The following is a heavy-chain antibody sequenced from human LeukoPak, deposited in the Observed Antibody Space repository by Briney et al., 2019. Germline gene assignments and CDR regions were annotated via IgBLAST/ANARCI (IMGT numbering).Heavy chain of an antibody. Sequence: ASVKVSCKASGYTFTTYDINWVRQATGQGLEWLGWMNPNSGNTGYAQKFQGRVTITRNTSINTAYMELSSLKSEDTAVYYCAKDRVMLESDYWGQGTLVTVSS. CDR3: AKDRVMLESDY. J-gene: IGHJ4*02. D-gene: IGHD3-16*01. V-gene: IGHV1-8*03. CDR1: GYTFTTYD. CDR2: MNPNSGNT.